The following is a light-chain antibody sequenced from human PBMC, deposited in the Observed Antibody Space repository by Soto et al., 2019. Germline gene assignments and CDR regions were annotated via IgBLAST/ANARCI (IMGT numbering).Light chain of an antibody. J-gene: IGLJ2*01. CDR1: SSNIGSNY. Sequence: QSVLTQPPSASGTPGQRVTISCSGSSSNIGSNYVYWYQQLPRTAPKLLIYRNNQRPSGVPDRFSGYKSGTSASLAISGLRSEDEADYYCAAWDDRLSGPVFGGGTKVTVL. CDR2: RNN. V-gene: IGLV1-47*01. CDR3: AAWDDRLSGPV.